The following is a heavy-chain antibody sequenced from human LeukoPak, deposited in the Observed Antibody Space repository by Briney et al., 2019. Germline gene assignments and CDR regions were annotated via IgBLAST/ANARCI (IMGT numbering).Heavy chain of an antibody. Sequence: ASVKVSCKASGGTFTSYAISWVRQAPGQRIEWMGWINAGNGNTKYSQEFQGRVTITRDTSASTAYMELSSLRSEDMAVYYCARDHSSSWYYFDYWGQGTLVTVSS. CDR1: GGTFTSYA. V-gene: IGHV1-3*03. CDR3: ARDHSSSWYYFDY. J-gene: IGHJ4*02. CDR2: INAGNGNT. D-gene: IGHD6-13*01.